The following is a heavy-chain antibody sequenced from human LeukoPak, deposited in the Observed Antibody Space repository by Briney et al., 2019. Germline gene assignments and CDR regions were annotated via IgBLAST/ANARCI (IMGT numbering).Heavy chain of an antibody. Sequence: PGKSLRLSCAASGFTFSPYGMHWVRQAPGKGLEWVAVISYDGSDKYYADSVKGRFTISRDNSKNTLYLQMNSLRAEDTAVYYCARDSRQLALDSWGQGTLVTVSS. CDR3: ARDSRQLALDS. V-gene: IGHV3-30*03. D-gene: IGHD1-1*01. J-gene: IGHJ4*02. CDR1: GFTFSPYG. CDR2: ISYDGSDK.